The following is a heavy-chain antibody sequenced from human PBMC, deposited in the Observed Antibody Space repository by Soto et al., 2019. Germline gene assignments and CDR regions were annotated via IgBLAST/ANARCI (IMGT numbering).Heavy chain of an antibody. CDR1: GFTFSSYE. D-gene: IGHD1-26*01. Sequence: EVQLVESGGGLVQPGGSLRLSCAASGFTFSSYEMNWVRQAPGKGREWVSYITGSGNTTYYEDSVKSRFTSSRDNAKNSIYLQMNSLRAEDTAVYYCARGGSYFDYCGKGTLVTVSS. CDR2: ITGSGNTT. V-gene: IGHV3-48*03. CDR3: ARGGSYFDY. J-gene: IGHJ4*02.